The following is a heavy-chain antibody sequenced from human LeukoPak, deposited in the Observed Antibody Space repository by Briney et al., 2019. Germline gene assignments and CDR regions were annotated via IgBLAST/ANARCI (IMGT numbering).Heavy chain of an antibody. D-gene: IGHD6-13*01. Sequence: ASVKVSCKASGYTFTSYGISWVRQAPGRGLEWMGWISAYNGNTNYAQKLQGRVTMTTDTSTSTAYMELRSLRSDDTAVYYCARDLGSSWHWYSNYYFDYWGQGTLVTVSS. CDR3: ARDLGSSWHWYSNYYFDY. J-gene: IGHJ4*02. CDR2: ISAYNGNT. V-gene: IGHV1-18*01. CDR1: GYTFTSYG.